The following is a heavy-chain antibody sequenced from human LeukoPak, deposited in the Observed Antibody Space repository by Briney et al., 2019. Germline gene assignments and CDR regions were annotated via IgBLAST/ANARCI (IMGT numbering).Heavy chain of an antibody. Sequence: SVKVSCKASGYTFTSYYMHWVRQAPGQGLEWMGGIIPIFGTANYAQKFQGRVTITADESTSTAYMELSSLRSEDTAVYYCARAFTIFGVAAMDVWGQGTTVTVSS. CDR2: IIPIFGTA. D-gene: IGHD3-3*01. CDR3: ARAFTIFGVAAMDV. CDR1: GYTFTSYY. J-gene: IGHJ6*02. V-gene: IGHV1-69*13.